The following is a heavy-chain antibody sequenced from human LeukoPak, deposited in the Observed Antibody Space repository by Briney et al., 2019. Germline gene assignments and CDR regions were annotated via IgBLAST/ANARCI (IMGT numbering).Heavy chain of an antibody. CDR1: GGSISSYY. CDR2: IYYSGST. Sequence: PSETLSLTCTVSGGSISSYYWSWIRQPPGKGLEWIGYIYYSGSTNYNPSLKSRVTISVDTSKNQFSLKLSSVTAADTAVYYCARRDYYGLKFDPWGQGTLVTVSS. V-gene: IGHV4-59*08. D-gene: IGHD1-26*01. CDR3: ARRDYYGLKFDP. J-gene: IGHJ5*02.